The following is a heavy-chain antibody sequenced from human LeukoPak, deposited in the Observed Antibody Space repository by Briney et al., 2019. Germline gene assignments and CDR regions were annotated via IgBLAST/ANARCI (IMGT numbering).Heavy chain of an antibody. D-gene: IGHD6-13*01. V-gene: IGHV1-2*02. CDR3: ARGRSAAGAFSKRPELFDP. J-gene: IGHJ5*02. CDR1: GYTFTDYY. CDR2: ISPKSGGT. Sequence: ASVKASCKTSGYTFTDYYLHWVRQAPGQGLEWMGWISPKSGGTNYAQNFQGRVTMTRDTSISTAYMELNSQRSDDTAVYYCARGRSAAGAFSKRPELFDPWGQGTRVTVSS.